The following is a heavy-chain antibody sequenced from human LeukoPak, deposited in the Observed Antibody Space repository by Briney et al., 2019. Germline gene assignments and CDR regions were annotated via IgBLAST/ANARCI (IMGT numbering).Heavy chain of an antibody. Sequence: GGSLRLSCAASGFTFSSYAMSWVRQAPGKGLEWVSAISGSGGSTYYADSVKGRFTISRDNSKNTLYLQMNCLRAEDTAVYYCAKWVVATKEFDPWGQGTLVTVSS. CDR3: AKWVVATKEFDP. CDR2: ISGSGGST. D-gene: IGHD5-12*01. CDR1: GFTFSSYA. V-gene: IGHV3-23*01. J-gene: IGHJ5*02.